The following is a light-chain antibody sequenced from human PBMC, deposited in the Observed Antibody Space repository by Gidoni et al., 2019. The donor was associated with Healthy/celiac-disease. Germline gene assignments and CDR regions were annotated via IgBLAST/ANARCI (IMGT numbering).Light chain of an antibody. CDR1: QSISSW. CDR2: KAS. J-gene: IGKJ2*01. CDR3: QQYNSYSPRYT. Sequence: EIQMTQAPSTLSASVGDRSTITCRASQSISSWLALYQQKPGKAPKLLIFKASSLESGVPSRFSGSGSWTEFTLTISSLQPDDFATYYCQQYNSYSPRYTFGQGTKLEIK. V-gene: IGKV1-5*03.